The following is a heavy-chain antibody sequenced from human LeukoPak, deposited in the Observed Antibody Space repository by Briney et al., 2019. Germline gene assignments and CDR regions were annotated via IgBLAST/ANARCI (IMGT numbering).Heavy chain of an antibody. Sequence: PGRSLRLSCAASGFTFSSYGMHWVRQAPGKGVEWGAVISYDGSNKYYADSVKGRFTISRDNSKNTLYLQMNSLRAEDTAVYYCAKDLRVTAVAGYFDYWGQGTLVTVSS. J-gene: IGHJ4*02. CDR1: GFTFSSYG. D-gene: IGHD6-19*01. V-gene: IGHV3-30*18. CDR3: AKDLRVTAVAGYFDY. CDR2: ISYDGSNK.